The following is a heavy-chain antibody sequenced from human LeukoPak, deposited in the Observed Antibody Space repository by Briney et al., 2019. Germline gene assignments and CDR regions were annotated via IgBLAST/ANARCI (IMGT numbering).Heavy chain of an antibody. CDR2: INHSGST. Sequence: PGGSLRLSCAASGFTFSSYSMNWIRQPPGKGLEWIGEINHSGSTNYNPSLKSRVTISVDTSKNQFSLKLSSVTAADTAVYYCARAQSGSRSCMDVWGKGTTVTVSS. D-gene: IGHD2-15*01. CDR3: ARAQSGSRSCMDV. J-gene: IGHJ6*03. CDR1: GFTFSSYS. V-gene: IGHV4-34*01.